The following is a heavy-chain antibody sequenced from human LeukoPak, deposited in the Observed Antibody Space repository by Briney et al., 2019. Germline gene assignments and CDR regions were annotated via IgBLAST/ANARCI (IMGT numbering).Heavy chain of an antibody. J-gene: IGHJ1*01. CDR3: AKDPGSSGSRYFHR. Sequence: GGSLRLSCVASGFTFSSYWIHWVRQAPGKGLVWVSGISWNSGIINYADSVKGRFTISRDNAKNSLYLQMNSLRPEDTAFYYCAKDPGSSGSRYFHRWGQGTLVTVS. D-gene: IGHD6-19*01. CDR2: ISWNSGII. CDR1: GFTFSSYW. V-gene: IGHV3-9*01.